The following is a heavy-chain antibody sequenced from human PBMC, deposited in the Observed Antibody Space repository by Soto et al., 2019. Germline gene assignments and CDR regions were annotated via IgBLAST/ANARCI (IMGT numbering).Heavy chain of an antibody. CDR3: ARVGYCTGGSCYQPTPYYHGMDV. D-gene: IGHD2-15*01. J-gene: IGHJ6*02. Sequence: SETLSLTCTVSGGSISSYYWSWIRQPPGKGLEWIGYIYYSGSTNYNPSLKSRVTISVDTSKNQFSLKLSSVTAGDTAVYYCARVGYCTGGSCYQPTPYYHGMDVWGQGTTVTVSS. CDR2: IYYSGST. CDR1: GGSISSYY. V-gene: IGHV4-59*01.